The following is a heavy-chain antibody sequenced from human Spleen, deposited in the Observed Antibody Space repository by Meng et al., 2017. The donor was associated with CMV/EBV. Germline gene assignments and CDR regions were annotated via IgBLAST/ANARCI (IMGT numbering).Heavy chain of an antibody. Sequence: GESLKISCKASGYNFIDYDIGWVRQIPGKGLEWMGIISPTDSGARYSPSFEGQVTISVDKSVDTAYLQWTSLKASDTAMYYCARHSVTTIWGQGTLVTVSS. CDR3: ARHSVTTI. J-gene: IGHJ4*02. CDR1: GYNFIDYD. D-gene: IGHD4-11*01. V-gene: IGHV5-51*01. CDR2: ISPTDSGA.